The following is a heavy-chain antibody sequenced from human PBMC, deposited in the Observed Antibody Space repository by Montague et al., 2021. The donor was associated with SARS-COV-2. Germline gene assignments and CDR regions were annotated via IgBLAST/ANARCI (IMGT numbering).Heavy chain of an antibody. J-gene: IGHJ4*02. Sequence: SETLSLTCTVSGGSISSYYWSWIRQPPGKGLEWIGYIYYHGSTNYNPSLKSRVTISVDTSKNQFFLKLSSVTAADTAVYYCARAPVARITFFAVVTSFDYWGQGTLVTVSS. CDR3: ARAPVARITFFAVVTSFDY. D-gene: IGHD3-3*01. CDR1: GGSISSYY. V-gene: IGHV4-59*01. CDR2: IYYHGST.